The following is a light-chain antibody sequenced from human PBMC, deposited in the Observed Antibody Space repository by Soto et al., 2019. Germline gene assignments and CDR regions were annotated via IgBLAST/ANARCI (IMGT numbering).Light chain of an antibody. CDR3: SAWDDSLKGYV. J-gene: IGLJ1*01. Sequence: QPVLTQPPSASGTPGQRVTISCSGSSSNIGSDFVYWYQQLPGTAPKLLIYHNYQRPSGVPDRFSGSKSGTSASLAISDLRSEDEGDYYCSAWDDSLKGYVFGAGTKVTVL. CDR2: HNY. V-gene: IGLV1-47*01. CDR1: SSNIGSDF.